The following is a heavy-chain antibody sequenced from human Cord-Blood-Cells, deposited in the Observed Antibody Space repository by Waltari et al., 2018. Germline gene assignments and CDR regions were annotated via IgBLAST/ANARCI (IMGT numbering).Heavy chain of an antibody. V-gene: IGHV4-38-2*02. J-gene: IGHJ4*02. CDR2: IYHSGST. Sequence: QVQLQESGPGLVKPSETLSLTCTVSGYSISSGYYWGWIRQPPGKGLEWIGSIYHSGSTYYTPSLNSRVTISVDKAKNQFSRKLSAVTAADTAGYYCARGMTSDYSGCDYWGQGTLVTVSS. CDR3: ARGMTSDYSGCDY. CDR1: GYSISSGYY. D-gene: IGHD4-4*01.